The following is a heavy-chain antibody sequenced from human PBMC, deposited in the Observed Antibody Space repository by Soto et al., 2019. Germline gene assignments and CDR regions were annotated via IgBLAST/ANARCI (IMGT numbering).Heavy chain of an antibody. V-gene: IGHV4-4*02. CDR3: ARDRRYCSDTTCYNTMDV. J-gene: IGHJ6*02. CDR1: GGSVRTSNW. Sequence: QVQLQESGPGLVKPSGTLSLTCAVSGGSVRTSNWWSWVRQPPGKGLEWIGEIYHTENTNYNPSLKSRVPISVDKSKNQFSLKLSSVTAADTAVYYCARDRRYCSDTTCYNTMDVWGQGTTVTVSS. D-gene: IGHD2-2*01. CDR2: IYHTENT.